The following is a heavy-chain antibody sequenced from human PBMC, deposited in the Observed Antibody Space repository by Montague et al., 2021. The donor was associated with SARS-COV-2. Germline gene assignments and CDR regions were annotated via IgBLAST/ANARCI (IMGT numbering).Heavy chain of an antibody. CDR2: INWNGGST. CDR3: ARDLGRVWFGETSEGMDV. CDR1: GFTFGDYG. J-gene: IGHJ6*02. Sequence: SLRLSCAASGFTFGDYGMSWVRQAPGKGLEWVSGINWNGGSTGYADSVKGRFTISRDNAKNSLYLQMNSLRAEDTALYYCARDLGRVWFGETSEGMDVWGQGTTVTVSS. V-gene: IGHV3-20*04. D-gene: IGHD3-10*01.